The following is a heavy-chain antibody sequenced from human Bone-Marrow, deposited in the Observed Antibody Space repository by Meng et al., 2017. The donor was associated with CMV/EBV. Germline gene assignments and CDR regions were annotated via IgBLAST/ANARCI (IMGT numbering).Heavy chain of an antibody. D-gene: IGHD1-1*01. CDR1: GFSLSTSGVG. CDR3: ARLKKGQPPRTPNWYDP. Sequence: SGPTLVKPTQPLTLTCTFSGFSLSTSGVGGGWIRQPPGKALEWLALIYWNDDKRYSPSLKSRLTLTKDTSKHQVVLTMTNMDPVDTATYYCARLKKGQPPRTPNWYDPWGQGTLVTVSS. J-gene: IGHJ5*02. CDR2: IYWNDDK. V-gene: IGHV2-5*01.